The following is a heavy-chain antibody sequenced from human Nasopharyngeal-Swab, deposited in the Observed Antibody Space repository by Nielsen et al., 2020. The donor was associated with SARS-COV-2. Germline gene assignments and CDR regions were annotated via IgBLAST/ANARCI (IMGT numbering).Heavy chain of an antibody. CDR1: GFTFSSFW. CDR3: ATPGTRCSGDSCDMWVFDY. V-gene: IGHV3-7*03. CDR2: INGDGSAR. D-gene: IGHD2-15*01. J-gene: IGHJ4*02. Sequence: GESLKISCVGTGFTFSSFWMNWVRQSPGKGLEWVANINGDGSARYYVDSVRGRFTVSRDNSKNTLYLQMSSLRAEDTAIYYCATPGTRCSGDSCDMWVFDYWGQETQVTVSS.